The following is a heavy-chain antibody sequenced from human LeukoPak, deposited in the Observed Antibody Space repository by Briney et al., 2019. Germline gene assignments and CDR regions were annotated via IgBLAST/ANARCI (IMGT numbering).Heavy chain of an antibody. J-gene: IGHJ4*02. V-gene: IGHV1-18*01. CDR3: ASADILTGYYSNDY. Sequence: VASVKVSCKASGYTFTSYGISWVRQAPGQGLEWMGWISAYNGNTNYAQKLQGRVTMTTDTSTSTAYMELRSLRSDDTAVYYCASADILTGYYSNDYWGQGTLVTVSS. CDR1: GYTFTSYG. D-gene: IGHD3-9*01. CDR2: ISAYNGNT.